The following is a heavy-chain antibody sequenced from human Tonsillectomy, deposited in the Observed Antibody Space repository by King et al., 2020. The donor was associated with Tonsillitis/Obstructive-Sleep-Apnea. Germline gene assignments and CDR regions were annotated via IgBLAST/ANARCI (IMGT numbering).Heavy chain of an antibody. Sequence: QLVQSGAEVKKPGASVKVSCKASGYTFTGYYMHWVRQAPGQGLEWMGWINTNSGGTNYAQKFQGRVSMTRDTSISTAYMELSSLRSDDTAVYYCARAEDVYAVQGYFDYWGQGTLVTVSS. CDR3: ARAEDVYAVQGYFDY. D-gene: IGHD2-8*01. CDR2: INTNSGGT. J-gene: IGHJ4*02. V-gene: IGHV1-2*02. CDR1: GYTFTGYY.